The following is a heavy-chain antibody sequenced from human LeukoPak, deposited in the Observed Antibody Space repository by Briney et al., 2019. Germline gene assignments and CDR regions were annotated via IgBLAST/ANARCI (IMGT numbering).Heavy chain of an antibody. Sequence: PGGSLRLSCAASGFTFSSYTMKWVRQAPGKGLEWVSSISSSGSYIYYADSVKGRFTISRDNAKNSLYLQMSRLRAEDTAVYYCARGPTHYFDTSGYFDYWGQGILATVSS. CDR1: GFTFSSYT. V-gene: IGHV3-21*01. CDR2: ISSSGSYI. D-gene: IGHD3-22*01. CDR3: ARGPTHYFDTSGYFDY. J-gene: IGHJ4*02.